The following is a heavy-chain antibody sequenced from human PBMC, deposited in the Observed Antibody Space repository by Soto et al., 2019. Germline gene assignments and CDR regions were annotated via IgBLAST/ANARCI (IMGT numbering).Heavy chain of an antibody. CDR1: GFTFSSYG. Sequence: QVQLVESGGGVVQPGRSLRLSCAASGFTFSSYGMHWVRQAPGMGLEWVAVIWYDGSNKYYADSVKGRFTISRDNSKNTLYLQMNSLRAEDTAVYYCARGGYCSGGSCYSDWYFDYWGQGTLVTVSS. CDR3: ARGGYCSGGSCYSDWYFDY. J-gene: IGHJ4*02. CDR2: IWYDGSNK. D-gene: IGHD2-15*01. V-gene: IGHV3-33*01.